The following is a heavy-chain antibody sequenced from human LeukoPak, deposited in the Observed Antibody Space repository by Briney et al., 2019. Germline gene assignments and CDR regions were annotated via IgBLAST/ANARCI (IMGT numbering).Heavy chain of an antibody. Sequence: ASVKVSCKASGYTFTSYGISRVRQAPGQGLEWMGWISAYNGNTNYAQKFQGRVTMTRDMSTSTVYMELSSLRSEDTAVYYCARDRVLTRVAAFDYWGQGTLVTVSS. CDR3: ARDRVLTRVAAFDY. CDR2: ISAYNGNT. D-gene: IGHD6-6*01. V-gene: IGHV1-18*01. J-gene: IGHJ4*02. CDR1: GYTFTSYG.